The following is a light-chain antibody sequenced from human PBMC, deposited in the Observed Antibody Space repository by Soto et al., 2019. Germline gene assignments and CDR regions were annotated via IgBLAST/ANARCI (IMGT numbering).Light chain of an antibody. J-gene: IGLJ3*02. CDR3: CSYAGGYTWV. V-gene: IGLV2-11*01. CDR1: SSDVGGYNY. CDR2: DLY. Sequence: QSALTQPRSVSGSPGQSVTISCTGTSSDVGGYNYVSWCQQYPGKAPKLIIYDLYKRPSGVPDRFSGSKSGNTASLTISGLQAEDEAEYHCCSYAGGYTWVFGGGTKLTVL.